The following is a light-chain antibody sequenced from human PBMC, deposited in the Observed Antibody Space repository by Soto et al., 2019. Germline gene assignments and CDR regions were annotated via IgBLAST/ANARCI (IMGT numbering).Light chain of an antibody. V-gene: IGLV1-44*01. CDR1: RANIGGNT. Sequence: QSVLTRPPSASGTPGQRVTISCSGSRANIGGNTVNWYQQLPGTAPKLLIYTNDQRPSGVPDRFSGSKSGTSASLVISGLQSEDEADYYCAAWDDSLTGCVFXTGTKLTVL. CDR2: TND. CDR3: AAWDDSLTGCV. J-gene: IGLJ1*01.